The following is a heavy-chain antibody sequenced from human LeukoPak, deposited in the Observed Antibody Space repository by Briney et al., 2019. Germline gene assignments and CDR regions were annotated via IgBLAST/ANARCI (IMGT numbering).Heavy chain of an antibody. CDR3: ARGRLTVTTVPSYFDY. D-gene: IGHD4-17*01. CDR1: GGTFSSYA. V-gene: IGHV1-69*01. Sequence: SVKVSCKASGGTFSSYAISWVRQAPGQGLEWMGGIIPIFGTANYAQKFQGRVTITADESTSTAYMELSSLRSEDTAVYYCARGRLTVTTVPSYFDYWGQGTLVTVSS. CDR2: IIPIFGTA. J-gene: IGHJ4*02.